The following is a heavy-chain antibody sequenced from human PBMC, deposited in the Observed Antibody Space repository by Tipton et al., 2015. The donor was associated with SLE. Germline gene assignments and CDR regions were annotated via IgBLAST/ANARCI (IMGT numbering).Heavy chain of an antibody. CDR1: GGSISRGGYS. J-gene: IGHJ2*01. CDR2: IYHSGST. Sequence: TLSLTCAVSGGSISRGGYSWSWIRQPPGKGLGWIRYIYHSGSTYYNPSLKSRVTISVDRPKNQFSLKLSSVTAADTTVYYCARESGDSGYFDLWGRGTLVTVSS. D-gene: IGHD1-26*01. CDR3: ARESGDSGYFDL. V-gene: IGHV4-30-2*01.